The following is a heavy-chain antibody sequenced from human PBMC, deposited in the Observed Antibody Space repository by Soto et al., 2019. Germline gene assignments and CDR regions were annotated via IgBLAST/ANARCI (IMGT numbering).Heavy chain of an antibody. J-gene: IGHJ4*02. CDR1: GFTFSSYA. CDR2: VTGNGGST. CDR3: XKXXGFGEXXXXDY. V-gene: IGHV3-23*01. D-gene: IGHD3-10*01. Sequence: LXSGGXXXXXGGSLRLSCAASGFTFSSYAMTWVRQAPGKGLEWVSTVTGNGGSTYYAASVKGRXXXSXXNXXXXXXXXXXXXXXXXXXXXXXXKXXGFGEXXXXDYWGQGXLVTV.